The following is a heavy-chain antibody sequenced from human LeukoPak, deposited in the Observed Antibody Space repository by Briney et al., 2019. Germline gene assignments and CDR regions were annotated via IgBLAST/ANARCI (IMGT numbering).Heavy chain of an antibody. J-gene: IGHJ4*02. Sequence: PGGSLRLSCAASGFTFSRHSVNWVRQAPGKGLVWVSRIRSDGSNTNYADSVKGRFTISRDNAKNTLYLQMNSLRAEDTAVYYCARGEMATIVNWGQGTLVTVSS. CDR1: GFTFSRHS. CDR2: IRSDGSNT. D-gene: IGHD5-24*01. V-gene: IGHV3-74*01. CDR3: ARGEMATIVN.